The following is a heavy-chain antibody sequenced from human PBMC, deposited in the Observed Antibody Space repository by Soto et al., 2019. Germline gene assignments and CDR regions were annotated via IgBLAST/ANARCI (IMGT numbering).Heavy chain of an antibody. D-gene: IGHD1-26*01. J-gene: IGHJ4*02. V-gene: IGHV4-61*01. CDR1: GGSVNIDKYY. Sequence: SETLSLTCTVAGGSVNIDKYYWSWIRQPPGKGLEWIGYIHHTGRTNYNPSLMSRVTISLDPSRNQFSLKLSSVTAADTAVYYFVREYSHSPDSFHSWGQGAMVTVSS. CDR2: IHHTGRT. CDR3: VREYSHSPDSFHS.